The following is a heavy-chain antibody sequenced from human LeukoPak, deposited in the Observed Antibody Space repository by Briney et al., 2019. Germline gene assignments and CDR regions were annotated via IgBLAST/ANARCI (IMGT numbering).Heavy chain of an antibody. CDR3: ARSHRRQYYDFWSGYHNWFDP. CDR2: ISWNSGSI. D-gene: IGHD3-3*01. V-gene: IGHV3-9*01. Sequence: PGGSLRLSCAASGFTLDDYAMHWVRQAPGKGLEWVSGISWNSGSIGYADSVKGRFTISRDNAKNSLYLQMNSLRAEDTALYYCARSHRRQYYDFWSGYHNWFDPWGQGTLVTVSS. CDR1: GFTLDDYA. J-gene: IGHJ5*02.